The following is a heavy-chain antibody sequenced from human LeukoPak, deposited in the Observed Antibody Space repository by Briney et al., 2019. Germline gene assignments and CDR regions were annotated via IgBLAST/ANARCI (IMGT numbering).Heavy chain of an antibody. V-gene: IGHV4-34*01. CDR2: INHSGST. CDR1: GASFFGSC. Sequence: SEILSPTWTIYGASFFGSCSAWIRKPPGKGLEWIGEINHSGSTPYNPSLKSRVTISVDTSPNQFYVKLSSVTAEDTAIYYCAPLALTGLTLYPEVQGTLVTVSS. D-gene: IGHD7-27*01. CDR3: APLALTGLTLYP. J-gene: IGHJ5*02.